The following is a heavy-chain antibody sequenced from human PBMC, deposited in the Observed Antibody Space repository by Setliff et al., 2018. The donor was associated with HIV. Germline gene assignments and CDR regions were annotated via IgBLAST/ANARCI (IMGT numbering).Heavy chain of an antibody. Sequence: SETLSLTCTVYGGSFSNYYTNWIRQPPGKGLEWIGGINHSGSTNYNPSLKSRVTISVDTSKNQFSLKLSSVTAADTAVYYCARAGYYGSTSYWEYFQHWGQGTLVTVSS. CDR3: ARAGYYGSTSYWEYFQH. D-gene: IGHD3-22*01. J-gene: IGHJ1*01. CDR2: INHSGST. V-gene: IGHV4-34*01. CDR1: GGSFSNYY.